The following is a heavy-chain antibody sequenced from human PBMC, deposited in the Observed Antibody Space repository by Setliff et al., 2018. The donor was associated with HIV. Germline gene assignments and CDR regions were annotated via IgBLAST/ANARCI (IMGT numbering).Heavy chain of an antibody. Sequence: ASVKVSCKASGYTFTSYDINWVRQATGQGLEWMGWMNPNSGNTGYAQKFQGRVTMTGNTSISTAYMELSSLKTEDTAVYYCTTDLGTRYDTPVYWGQGTLVTVSS. V-gene: IGHV1-8*01. CDR3: TTDLGTRYDTPVY. J-gene: IGHJ4*02. CDR2: MNPNSGNT. CDR1: GYTFTSYD. D-gene: IGHD5-12*01.